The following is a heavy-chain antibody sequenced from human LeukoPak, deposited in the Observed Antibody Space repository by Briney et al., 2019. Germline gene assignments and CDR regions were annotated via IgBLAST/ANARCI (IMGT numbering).Heavy chain of an antibody. CDR3: ARDWEMATNDGWAGDVFDI. Sequence: SETLSLTCTVSGGSISSYSWSWIRQPAGKGLEWIGRIYRGGSTNNNPSLKSRVTMSVGTSKNQFSLRLSSVTAADTAVYYCARDWEMATNDGWAGDVFDIWGQGTKVTVSS. V-gene: IGHV4-4*07. CDR2: IYRGGST. D-gene: IGHD5-24*01. J-gene: IGHJ3*02. CDR1: GGSISSYS.